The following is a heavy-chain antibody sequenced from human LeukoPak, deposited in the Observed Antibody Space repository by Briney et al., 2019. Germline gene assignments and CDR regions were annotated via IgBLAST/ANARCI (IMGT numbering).Heavy chain of an antibody. CDR3: ARSYYYGSGTN. Sequence: PGGSLRLSCAASGFTFTNFEMNWVRQAPGKGLEWVSYISYSGSTTSYADSVKGRFTISRDNAKNSLYLQMNSLRAEDTAVYYCARSYYYGSGTNWGQGTLVTVSS. D-gene: IGHD3-10*01. CDR2: ISYSGSTT. CDR1: GFTFTNFE. J-gene: IGHJ4*02. V-gene: IGHV3-48*03.